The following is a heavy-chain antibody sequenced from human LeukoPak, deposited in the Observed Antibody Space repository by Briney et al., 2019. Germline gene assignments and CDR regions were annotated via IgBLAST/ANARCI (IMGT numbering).Heavy chain of an antibody. J-gene: IGHJ4*02. CDR3: AKDPRTGGRGYYFDY. D-gene: IGHD1-1*01. Sequence: GGSLRLSCAASGFTFSSYGMHWVRQAPGKGLEWVAVISYDGSNKYYADSVKGRFTISRDNSKNTLYLQMNSLRAGDTAVYYCAKDPRTGGRGYYFDYWGQGTLVTVSS. CDR2: ISYDGSNK. CDR1: GFTFSSYG. V-gene: IGHV3-30*18.